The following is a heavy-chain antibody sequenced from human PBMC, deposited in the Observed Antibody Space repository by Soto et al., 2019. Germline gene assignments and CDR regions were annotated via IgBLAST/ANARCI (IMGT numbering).Heavy chain of an antibody. V-gene: IGHV3-23*01. CDR3: AKNPPFLPYCSGGSCYNDY. CDR2: ISCSGGST. J-gene: IGHJ4*02. CDR1: GLTFSSYA. Sequence: EVQLLESGGGLVQPGGSLRLSCAASGLTFSSYAMSWVRQAPGQGLEGVSAISCSGGSTYYADSVKGRFTISRDNSKNAVYLQMNSLRAEDTAVYYCAKNPPFLPYCSGGSCYNDYWGQGTLVTVST. D-gene: IGHD2-15*01.